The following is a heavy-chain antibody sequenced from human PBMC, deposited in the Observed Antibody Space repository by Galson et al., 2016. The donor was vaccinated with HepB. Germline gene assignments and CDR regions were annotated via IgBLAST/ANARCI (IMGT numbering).Heavy chain of an antibody. CDR3: ARLQWDYNDYFFDY. D-gene: IGHD4-17*01. V-gene: IGHV4-59*08. Sequence: SETLSLTCTVSGGSISTYYWTWIRQPPGKGLEWIGSIYFSGATKYNPSLKTRVTLSLDKSKNPFALKLTSLTAADTYLYYCARLQWDYNDYFFDYWGQGTLVTVSS. CDR2: IYFSGAT. CDR1: GGSISTYY. J-gene: IGHJ4*02.